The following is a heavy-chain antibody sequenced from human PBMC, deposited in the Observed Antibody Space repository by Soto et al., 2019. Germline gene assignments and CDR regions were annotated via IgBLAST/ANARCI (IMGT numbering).Heavy chain of an antibody. D-gene: IGHD3-9*01. CDR2: IIPIFGTA. J-gene: IGHJ6*02. Sequence: QVQLVQSGAEVKKPGSSVKVSCKASGGTFSSYAISWVRQAPGQGLEWMGGIIPIFGTANYAQKFQGRVRITADESTSTAYMELSSLRSEDTAVYYCARDERGYYDILPGSYYYYGMDVWGQGTTVTVSS. V-gene: IGHV1-69*01. CDR1: GGTFSSYA. CDR3: ARDERGYYDILPGSYYYYGMDV.